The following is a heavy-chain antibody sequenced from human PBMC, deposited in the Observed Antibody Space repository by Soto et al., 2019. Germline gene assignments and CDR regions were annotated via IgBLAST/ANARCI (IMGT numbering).Heavy chain of an antibody. CDR1: GFTFSTYG. CDR2: ISYDGSDG. CDR3: AKEREYSSGWSNYYFYGMDV. J-gene: IGHJ6*02. D-gene: IGHD6-19*01. Sequence: GGSLRLSCAASGFTFSTYGMHWVRQAPGKGLEWVAVISYDGSDGYYADSVKGRFTISRDNSKNTLYLQVSGLRAEDTAVYYCAKEREYSSGWSNYYFYGMDVWGQGTTVTVSS. V-gene: IGHV3-30*18.